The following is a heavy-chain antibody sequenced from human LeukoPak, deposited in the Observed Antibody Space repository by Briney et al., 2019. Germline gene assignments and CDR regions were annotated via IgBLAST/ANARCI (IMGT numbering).Heavy chain of an antibody. CDR3: ARGNVWKTIPMVRGVSRARWFDP. CDR1: GGSFSDNY. D-gene: IGHD3-10*01. Sequence: SETLSLTCAVYGGSFSDNYWSWIRQSPGKGLEWIGDINHSGSTNYNPSLKSRVTTSVDTSKNQFSLKLSSVTAADTAVYFCARGNVWKTIPMVRGVSRARWFDPWGQGTLVTVSS. CDR2: INHSGST. J-gene: IGHJ5*02. V-gene: IGHV4-34*01.